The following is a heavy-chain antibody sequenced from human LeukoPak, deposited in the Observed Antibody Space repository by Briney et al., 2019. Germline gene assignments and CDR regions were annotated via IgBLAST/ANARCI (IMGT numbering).Heavy chain of an antibody. J-gene: IGHJ6*04. CDR2: IIPIFDTA. CDR1: GGTFSSYA. Sequence: SSVKVSCKASGGTFSSYAISWVRQAPGQGLEWMGGIIPIFDTANYAQKFQGRVTITADESTSTAYMELSSLRSEDTAVYYCATRYCSSTSCSRTKYYGMDVWGKGTTVTVSS. CDR3: ATRYCSSTSCSRTKYYGMDV. D-gene: IGHD2-2*01. V-gene: IGHV1-69*01.